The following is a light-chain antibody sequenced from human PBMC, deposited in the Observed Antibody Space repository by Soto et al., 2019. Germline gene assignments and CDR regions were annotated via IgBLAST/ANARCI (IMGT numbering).Light chain of an antibody. Sequence: DIQMTQSPSSLSASVGDELTTTCRASHTIMTYLNWYQLKPGKPPRLLIYAASSLQSGVPSRFSGSGSGTDFTLTINSLQPEDFATYSCQQSYNSPQTFGQGTKVDIK. CDR3: QQSYNSPQT. V-gene: IGKV1-39*01. CDR1: HTIMTY. J-gene: IGKJ1*01. CDR2: AAS.